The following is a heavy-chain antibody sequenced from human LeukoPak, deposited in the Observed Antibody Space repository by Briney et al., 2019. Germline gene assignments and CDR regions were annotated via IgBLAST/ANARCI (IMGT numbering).Heavy chain of an antibody. CDR2: INPSGGST. Sequence: ASVKVSCKASGYTFTSYYMFWVRQAPGQGLEWMGIINPSGGSTSYAQKFQGRVTMTRDMSTRTVYMELSSLRSEDTAVYYCARDQPPSGSYNYWGQGTLVTVSS. CDR1: GYTFTSYY. CDR3: ARDQPPSGSYNY. J-gene: IGHJ4*02. V-gene: IGHV1-46*01. D-gene: IGHD3-10*01.